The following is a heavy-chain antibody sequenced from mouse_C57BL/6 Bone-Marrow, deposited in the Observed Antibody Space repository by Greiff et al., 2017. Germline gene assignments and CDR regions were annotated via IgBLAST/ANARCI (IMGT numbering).Heavy chain of an antibody. Sequence: EVNVVESGGGLVQPGGSLSLSCAASGFTFTDYYMSWVRQPPGKALEWLGFIRNKANGYTTEYSASVKGRFTISRDNSQSILYLQMNALRAEDSATYYCARWGAYYYDSSRYFDVWGTGITVTVSS. D-gene: IGHD1-1*01. J-gene: IGHJ1*03. CDR1: GFTFTDYY. V-gene: IGHV7-3*01. CDR3: ARWGAYYYDSSRYFDV. CDR2: IRNKANGYTT.